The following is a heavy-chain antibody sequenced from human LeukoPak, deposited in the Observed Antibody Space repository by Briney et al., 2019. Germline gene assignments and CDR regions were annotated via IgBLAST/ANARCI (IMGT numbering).Heavy chain of an antibody. Sequence: PGGSLRLSCAASRFTFSSYAMSWVRQAPGKGLEWVSAISGSGGSTYYADSVKGRFTISRDNSKNTLYLQMNSVRAEDTAVYYCAKEVEGYSSGWCPITRNFFFSNCDYWGQGTLVTVSS. V-gene: IGHV3-23*01. D-gene: IGHD6-19*01. CDR1: RFTFSSYA. CDR3: AKEVEGYSSGWCPITRNFFFSNCDY. CDR2: ISGSGGST. J-gene: IGHJ4*02.